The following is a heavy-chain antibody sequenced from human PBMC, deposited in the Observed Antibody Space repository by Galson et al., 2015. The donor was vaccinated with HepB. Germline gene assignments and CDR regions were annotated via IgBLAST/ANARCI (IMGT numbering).Heavy chain of an antibody. Sequence: SVKVSCKVSGYTLTELSMHWVRQAPGKGLEWMGGFDPEDGETIYAQKFQGRVTMTEDTSTDTAYMELSSLRSEDTAVYYCATGSPSGTLIRSYYYYGMDVWGQGTTVTVSS. J-gene: IGHJ6*02. CDR3: ATGSPSGTLIRSYYYYGMDV. D-gene: IGHD1-26*01. CDR1: GYTLTELS. CDR2: FDPEDGET. V-gene: IGHV1-24*01.